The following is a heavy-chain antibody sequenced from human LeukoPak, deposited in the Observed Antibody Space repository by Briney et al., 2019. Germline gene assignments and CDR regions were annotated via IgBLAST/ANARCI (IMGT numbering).Heavy chain of an antibody. V-gene: IGHV1-69*01. CDR2: IIPIFGTA. CDR3: ARDLVVVTPGFYYYYGMDV. CDR1: GGTFSSYA. J-gene: IGHJ6*02. D-gene: IGHD2-21*02. Sequence: ASVTVSCKASGGTFSSYAISWVRQAPGQGLEWMGGIIPIFGTANYAQKFQGRVTITADESTSTAYMELSSLRSEDTAVYYCARDLVVVTPGFYYYYGMDVWGQGTTVTVSS.